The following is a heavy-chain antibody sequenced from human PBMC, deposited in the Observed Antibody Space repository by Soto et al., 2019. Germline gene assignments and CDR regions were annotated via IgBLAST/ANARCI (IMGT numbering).Heavy chain of an antibody. CDR3: APRRNPTVIWEAGRYGLDV. V-gene: IGHV2-5*02. D-gene: IGHD1-26*01. Sequence: QITLKESGPALVQPTQPLTLTCTFSGFSLSTSGVSVAWIRQPPGKALEWLGIIYWDDDKRYSSSLKSRLTITKDTSKNQVVLTMTNMDPVATATYYCAPRRNPTVIWEAGRYGLDVCGKGTTVTVSS. CDR1: GFSLSTSGVS. J-gene: IGHJ6*04. CDR2: IYWDDDK.